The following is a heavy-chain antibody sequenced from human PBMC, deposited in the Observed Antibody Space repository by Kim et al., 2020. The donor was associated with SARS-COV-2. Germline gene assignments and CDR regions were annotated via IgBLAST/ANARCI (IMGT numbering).Heavy chain of an antibody. D-gene: IGHD6-13*01. Sequence: YGDSVRGRFTISRDNAKNSMYLQMNSLRDEDTAVYYCARGSTTWYNYFDSWGQGTLVTVSS. CDR3: ARGSTTWYNYFDS. J-gene: IGHJ4*02. V-gene: IGHV3-48*02.